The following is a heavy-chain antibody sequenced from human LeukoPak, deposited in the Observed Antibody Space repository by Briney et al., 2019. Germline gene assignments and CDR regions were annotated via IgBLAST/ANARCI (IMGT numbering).Heavy chain of an antibody. CDR1: GHSIPSYY. CDR3: ARGFGSSCYYFAY. V-gene: IGHV4-59*07. Sequence: SDTLSLTCTLSGHSIPSYYWSWIRQAPGKGLEGIGYIYDSETTRYNPSLRSRVTISLDTSKKQFSLKLRSVTAADTAVYYCARGFGSSCYYFAYWGQGTLATVSS. CDR2: IYDSETT. D-gene: IGHD6-13*01. J-gene: IGHJ4*02.